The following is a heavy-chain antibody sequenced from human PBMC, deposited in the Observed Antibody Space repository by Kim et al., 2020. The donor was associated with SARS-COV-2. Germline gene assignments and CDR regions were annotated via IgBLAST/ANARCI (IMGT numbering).Heavy chain of an antibody. J-gene: IGHJ4*02. V-gene: IGHV3-74*01. Sequence: GGSLRLSCAASGFTFSTYWMHWVRQAPGMRPVWVSRINPDGRTTTYPDSVQGRFTISRDNAKNTLYLDMSSLRADDTAMYYCARSASDYEGFTYWGRGTQVTVSS. D-gene: IGHD5-12*01. CDR3: ARSASDYEGFTY. CDR2: INPDGRTT. CDR1: GFTFSTYW.